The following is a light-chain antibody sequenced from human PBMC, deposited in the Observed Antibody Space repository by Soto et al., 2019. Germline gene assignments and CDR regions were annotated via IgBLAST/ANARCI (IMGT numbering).Light chain of an antibody. CDR2: GAS. CDR1: QSVSSSY. V-gene: IGKV3-20*01. J-gene: IGKJ4*01. CDR3: QYYGSSPLT. Sequence: EIVLTQSPGTLSLSPGERATLSCRASQSVSSSYLAWYQQKPGQAPRLLIYGASSRATGIPDRFSGSGSGTDFTLTISRLEPEDFAIYYCQYYGSSPLTFGGGTKVDIK.